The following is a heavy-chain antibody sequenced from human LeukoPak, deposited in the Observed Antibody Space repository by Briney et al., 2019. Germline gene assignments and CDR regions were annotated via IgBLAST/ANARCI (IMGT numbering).Heavy chain of an antibody. J-gene: IGHJ4*02. CDR2: ISSSSSYI. CDR1: GFTFSNYN. CDR3: ARQTGSGLFILP. V-gene: IGHV3-21*01. Sequence: PGGSLRLSCAASGFTFSNYNMNWVRQAPGKGLEWVSSISSSSSYIYYADSVKGRFTISRDNAKNSLYLQMNSLRVEDTAVYYCARQTGSGLFILPGGQGTLVTVSS. D-gene: IGHD3/OR15-3a*01.